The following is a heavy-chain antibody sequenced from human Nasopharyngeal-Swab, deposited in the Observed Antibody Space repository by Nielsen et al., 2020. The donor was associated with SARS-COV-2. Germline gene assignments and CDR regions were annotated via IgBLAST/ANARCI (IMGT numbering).Heavy chain of an antibody. CDR2: IYYSGST. D-gene: IGHD3-10*01. Sequence: SETLPLTCTVSGGSISSGDYYWSWIRQPPGKGLEWIGYIYYSGSTYYNPSLKSRVTISVDTSKNQFSLKLSSVTAADTAVYYCAREGGYYGSGSPDYWGQGTLVTVSS. CDR1: GGSISSGDYY. CDR3: AREGGYYGSGSPDY. V-gene: IGHV4-30-4*01. J-gene: IGHJ4*02.